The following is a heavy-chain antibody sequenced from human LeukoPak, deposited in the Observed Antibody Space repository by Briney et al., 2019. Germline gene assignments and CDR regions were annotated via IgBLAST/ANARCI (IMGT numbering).Heavy chain of an antibody. CDR2: IIPILGIA. CDR1: GGTFSSYA. V-gene: IGHV1-69*04. J-gene: IGHJ4*02. D-gene: IGHD3-22*01. CDR3: ARVGGVKYYYDSSGYYSY. Sequence: ASVKVSCKASGGTFSSYAIIWVRQAPGQGLEWMGRIIPILGIANYAQKFQGRVTITADKSTSTAYMELSSLRSEDTAVYYCARVGGVKYYYDSSGYYSYWGQGTLVTVSS.